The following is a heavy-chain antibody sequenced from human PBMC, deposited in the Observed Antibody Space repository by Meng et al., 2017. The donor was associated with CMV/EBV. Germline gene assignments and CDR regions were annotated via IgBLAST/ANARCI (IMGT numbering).Heavy chain of an antibody. CDR2: IGYNSDYI. V-gene: IGHV3-9*01. CDR3: ARDDCGNYCTLAD. J-gene: IGHJ4*02. CDR1: GFTFDRSA. Sequence: GGSLRLSCAASGFTFDRSAIHWVRQVPGKGQEWVSGIGYNSDYIGYADSVKGRFTISRDNAKNSVYLQMNSLRPEDTALYYCARDDCGNYCTLADWGQGTLVTVSS. D-gene: IGHD2-8*01.